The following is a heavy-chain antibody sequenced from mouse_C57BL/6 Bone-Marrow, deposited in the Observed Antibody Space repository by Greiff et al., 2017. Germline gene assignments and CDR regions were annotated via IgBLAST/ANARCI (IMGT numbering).Heavy chain of an antibody. CDR2: IYPRDGST. CDR1: GYTFTDYT. Sequence: QVQLQQSDAELVKPGASVKISCKVSGYTFTDYTIHWMKQRPEQGLEWIGYIYPRDGSTKYNEKFKGKATLTADKASSAAYMQLNSLTSEASAVYFCARPGYYSLFAYWGQGTLVTVSA. CDR3: ARPGYYSLFAY. D-gene: IGHD2-12*01. J-gene: IGHJ3*01. V-gene: IGHV1-78*01.